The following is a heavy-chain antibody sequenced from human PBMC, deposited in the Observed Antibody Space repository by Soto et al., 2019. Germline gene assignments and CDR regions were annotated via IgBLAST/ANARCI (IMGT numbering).Heavy chain of an antibody. CDR1: EFTFSTYA. CDR3: VKVSTFYDILTGYYSTNFFDP. V-gene: IGHV3-23*01. D-gene: IGHD3-9*01. CDR2: ISGSGGYA. Sequence: GGSLRLSCAASEFTFSTYAMNWVRQAPGKGLEWVSSISGSGGYAYYADSVKGRFTISRDNSKNTLYLQMNSLRPEDTAVYYCVKVSTFYDILTGYYSTNFFDPWGQGTLVTVSS. J-gene: IGHJ5*02.